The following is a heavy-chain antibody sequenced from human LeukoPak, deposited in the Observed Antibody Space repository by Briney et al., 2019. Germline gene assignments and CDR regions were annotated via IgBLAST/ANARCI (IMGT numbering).Heavy chain of an antibody. Sequence: SETLSLTCTVSSGSISSSTYYWGWIRQPPGKGLEWIGSIYYSGSTSYNPSLKSRVTISLDTSNHQFSLKLSSVTAADTAVYYCARQAYYAAGSYHAFDIWGQGTMATVSS. D-gene: IGHD3-10*01. CDR3: ARQAYYAAGSYHAFDI. CDR1: SGSISSSTYY. V-gene: IGHV4-39*01. J-gene: IGHJ3*02. CDR2: IYYSGST.